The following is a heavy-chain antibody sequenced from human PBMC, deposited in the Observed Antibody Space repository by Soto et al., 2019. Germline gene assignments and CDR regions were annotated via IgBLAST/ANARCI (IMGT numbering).Heavy chain of an antibody. CDR1: GYTFTSYA. CDR3: ARQGSANDGDYGDYDAFDS. J-gene: IGHJ3*02. D-gene: IGHD4-17*01. Sequence: ASVKVSCKASGYTFTSYAMHWVRQAPGQRLEWMGWINAGNGNTKYSQKFQGRVTITRDTSASTAYMELSSLRSEDTAVYYCARQGSANDGDYGDYDAFDSWGQGTMVTLSS. CDR2: INAGNGNT. V-gene: IGHV1-3*01.